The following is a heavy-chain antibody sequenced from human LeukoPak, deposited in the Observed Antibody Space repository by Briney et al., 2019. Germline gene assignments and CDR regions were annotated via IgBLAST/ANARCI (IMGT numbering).Heavy chain of an antibody. CDR1: GFTFSNYG. V-gene: IGHV3-30*02. J-gene: IGHJ4*02. D-gene: IGHD3-16*01. CDR3: ATAFDYVWGSGQD. Sequence: PGGSLRLSCAASGFTFSNYGMHWVRQTPGKGLEWVAFIRFDGSNEYNADSVKGRSIVSRDNSKNTLYLQMNSLRAEDTAVYFCATAFDYVWGSGQDWGQGTLVTVSS. CDR2: IRFDGSNE.